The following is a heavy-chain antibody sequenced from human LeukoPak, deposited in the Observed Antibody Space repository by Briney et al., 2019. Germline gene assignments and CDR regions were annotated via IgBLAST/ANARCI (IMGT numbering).Heavy chain of an antibody. CDR1: GGSISSGSYY. Sequence: SETLSLTCTVSGGSISSGSYYWSWIRQPAGKGLEWIGRIYTSGSTNYNPSHKSRVTISVDTSKNQFSLKLSSVTAADTAVYYCARAAPYCGGDCYPNYFDYWGQGTLVTVSS. D-gene: IGHD2-21*01. V-gene: IGHV4-61*02. J-gene: IGHJ4*02. CDR2: IYTSGST. CDR3: ARAAPYCGGDCYPNYFDY.